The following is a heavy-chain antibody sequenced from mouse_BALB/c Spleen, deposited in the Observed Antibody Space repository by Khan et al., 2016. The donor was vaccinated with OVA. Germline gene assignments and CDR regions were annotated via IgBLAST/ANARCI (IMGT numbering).Heavy chain of an antibody. CDR1: GFTFSSYA. V-gene: IGHV5-6-5*01. CDR3: AREAYRYDEYYFDY. J-gene: IGHJ2*01. CDR2: ISSGGST. Sequence: EVELVESGGGSVKPGGSLKLSCAVSGFTFSSYAMSWVRQTPEKRLEWVASISSGGSTYYPDSVKGRFTISRDNARNLVYLQMSSLRSEDMAMYYCAREAYRYDEYYFDYWGQGTTLAVSS. D-gene: IGHD2-14*01.